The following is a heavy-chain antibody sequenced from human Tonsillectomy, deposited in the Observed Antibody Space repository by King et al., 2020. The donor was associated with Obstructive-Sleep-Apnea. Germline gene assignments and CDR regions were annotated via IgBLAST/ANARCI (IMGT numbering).Heavy chain of an antibody. D-gene: IGHD4-23*01. V-gene: IGHV4-39*01. CDR1: GGSIYSSSYY. CDR3: VRQDNYGGNSRRTDAFDI. Sequence: LQLQESGPGLVKPSETLSLTCTVSGGSIYSSSYYWGWIRQPPGKGLEWIGGIYYSGSTYYNPSLKSRVTISVDTSKNLFSLKLSSVTAADTAVYYCVRQDNYGGNSRRTDAFDIWGQGTMVTVSS. J-gene: IGHJ3*02. CDR2: IYYSGST.